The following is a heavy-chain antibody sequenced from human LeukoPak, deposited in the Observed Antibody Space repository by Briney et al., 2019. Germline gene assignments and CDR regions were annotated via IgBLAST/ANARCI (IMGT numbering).Heavy chain of an antibody. Sequence: PGGSLRLSCAASEFTFSNYWMSWVRQAPGKGLEWVANIKQDGSEKNYVDSVKGRFTISRDNAKNSLFLQMNSLRAEDTAVYYCARDLAYRSSSPMDYWGQGTLVTVSS. CDR1: EFTFSNYW. V-gene: IGHV3-7*03. J-gene: IGHJ4*02. D-gene: IGHD6-6*01. CDR2: IKQDGSEK. CDR3: ARDLAYRSSSPMDY.